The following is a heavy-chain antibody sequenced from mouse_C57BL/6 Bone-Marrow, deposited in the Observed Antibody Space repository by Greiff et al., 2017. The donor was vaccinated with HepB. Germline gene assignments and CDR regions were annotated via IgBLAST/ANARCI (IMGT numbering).Heavy chain of an antibody. J-gene: IGHJ3*01. CDR2: ISNGGGST. D-gene: IGHD1-1*01. CDR3: ARQGVYYGSSSFAY. V-gene: IGHV5-12*01. Sequence: EVQGVESGGGLVQPGGSLKLSCAASGFTFSDYYMYWVRQTPEKRLEWVAYISNGGGSTYYPDTVKGRFTISRDNAKNTLYLQMSRLKSEDTAMYYCARQGVYYGSSSFAYWGQGTLVTVSA. CDR1: GFTFSDYY.